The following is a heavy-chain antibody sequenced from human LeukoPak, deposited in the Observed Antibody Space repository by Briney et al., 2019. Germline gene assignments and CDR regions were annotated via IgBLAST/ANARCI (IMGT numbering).Heavy chain of an antibody. V-gene: IGHV3-23*01. D-gene: IGHD4-17*01. CDR3: AKRPRSTVTTKGDAFDI. J-gene: IGHJ3*02. Sequence: GGSLRLSCAASGFTFSIYAMTWVRQAPGKGLEWVSAISGSAGTTYHADSVKGRFTISRDTSKNTLYLQMNSLRAEDTAVYYCAKRPRSTVTTKGDAFDIWGQGTMVTVSS. CDR1: GFTFSIYA. CDR2: ISGSAGTT.